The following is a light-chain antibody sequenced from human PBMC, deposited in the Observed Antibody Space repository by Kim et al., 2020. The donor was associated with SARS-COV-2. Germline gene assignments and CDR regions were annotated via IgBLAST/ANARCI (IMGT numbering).Light chain of an antibody. V-gene: IGKV1-5*03. J-gene: IGKJ1*01. Sequence: DIQMTQSPSTLSASVGDTVTITCRASQSISSWLAWYQHKPGKAPKLLIFKASGLESGVPIRFSGSGTGTEFTLTITNLQPDDFATYYCQQYDRYSLTFGQGTKVGIK. CDR2: KAS. CDR3: QQYDRYSLT. CDR1: QSISSW.